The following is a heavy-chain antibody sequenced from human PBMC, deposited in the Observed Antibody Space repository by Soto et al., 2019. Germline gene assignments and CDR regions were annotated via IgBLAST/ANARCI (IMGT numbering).Heavy chain of an antibody. CDR3: AKQTQAPFHSSGYYSLLADY. CDR2: ISYDGSNK. D-gene: IGHD3-22*01. J-gene: IGHJ4*02. V-gene: IGHV3-30*18. CDR1: GFTFSSYG. Sequence: QVQLVESGGGVVQPGRSLRLSCAASGFTFSSYGMHWVRQAPGKGLEWVAVISYDGSNKYYADSVKGRFTISRDNSKNTLYLQMNSLRAEDTAVYYCAKQTQAPFHSSGYYSLLADYWGQGTLVTVSS.